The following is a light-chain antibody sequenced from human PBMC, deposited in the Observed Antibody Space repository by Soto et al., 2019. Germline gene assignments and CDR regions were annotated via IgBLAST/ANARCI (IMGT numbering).Light chain of an antibody. CDR1: QSVSSN. CDR3: QQYSTSCT. V-gene: IGKV3-15*01. CDR2: RAS. J-gene: IGKJ1*01. Sequence: EIVMTQSPATLSVSPGERATLSCRASQSVSSNLAWYQQKPGQAPRLFMFRASTRATGIPARFSGSGSGTEFTLTISSLEPEDFAVYYCQQYSTSCTFGQGTKVDIK.